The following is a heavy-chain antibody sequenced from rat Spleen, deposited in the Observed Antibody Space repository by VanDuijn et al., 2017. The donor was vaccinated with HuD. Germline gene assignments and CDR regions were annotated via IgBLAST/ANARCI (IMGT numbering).Heavy chain of an antibody. D-gene: IGHD2-2*01. CDR3: ARAGYLRDWYFDF. CDR2: ISYSGSS. J-gene: IGHJ1*01. CDR1: GYSITSNY. Sequence: EVQLQESGPGLVKPSQSISLTCSVTGYSITSNYWGWIRKFPGNEMEWIGHISYSGSSNYHPSLKSRISFSRDTSRNQFFLQLNSVTTEDTATYYCARAGYLRDWYFDFWGPGTMVTVSS. V-gene: IGHV3-1*01.